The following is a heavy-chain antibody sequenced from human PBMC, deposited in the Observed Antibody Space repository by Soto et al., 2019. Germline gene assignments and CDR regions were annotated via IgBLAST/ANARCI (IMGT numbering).Heavy chain of an antibody. V-gene: IGHV3-21*01. J-gene: IGHJ6*02. CDR1: GFPFSSYS. CDR3: ARDEEARPYFYGMDV. Sequence: GGSLGLPCAASGFPFSSYSMNCVRQSKWKGLEWVASITSSGSYIYYADSVRGRFTISRDNAENSVSLQMNSLSAEDTAVYYCARDEEARPYFYGMDVWGQGTTVTVSS. D-gene: IGHD6-6*01. CDR2: ITSSGSYI.